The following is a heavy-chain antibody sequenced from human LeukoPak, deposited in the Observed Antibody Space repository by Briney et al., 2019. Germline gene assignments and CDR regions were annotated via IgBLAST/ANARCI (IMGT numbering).Heavy chain of an antibody. J-gene: IGHJ4*02. V-gene: IGHV3-7*01. CDR2: IKQDGSEK. CDR3: ARDTYYYDSSGYWLIDY. D-gene: IGHD3-22*01. Sequence: PGGSLRLSCAASGFTFSSYWMSWVRQAPGKGLEWVANIKQDGSEKYYVDSVKGRFTISRDNAKNSLYLQMNSLRAEDTAVYYCARDTYYYDSSGYWLIDYWGQGTLVTVSS. CDR1: GFTFSSYW.